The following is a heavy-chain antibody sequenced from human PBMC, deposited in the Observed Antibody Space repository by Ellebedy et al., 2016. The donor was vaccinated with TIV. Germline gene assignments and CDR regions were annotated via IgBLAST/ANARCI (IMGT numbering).Heavy chain of an antibody. J-gene: IGHJ5*02. Sequence: SETLSLXXTVSGGSISSYYWSWIRQPPGKGLEWIGYIYYSGSTNYNPSLKSRVTISVDTSKNQFSLKLSSVTAADTAVYYCARGYCSSTSCYWFDPWGQGTLVTVSS. CDR1: GGSISSYY. CDR2: IYYSGST. V-gene: IGHV4-59*01. D-gene: IGHD2-2*01. CDR3: ARGYCSSTSCYWFDP.